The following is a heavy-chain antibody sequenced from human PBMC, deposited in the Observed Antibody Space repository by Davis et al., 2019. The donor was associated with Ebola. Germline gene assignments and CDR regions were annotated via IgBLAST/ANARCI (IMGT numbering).Heavy chain of an antibody. CDR3: ARSGLSFGVVKYHYGMDV. V-gene: IGHV3-23*01. J-gene: IGHJ6*04. CDR1: GFTFRNYA. D-gene: IGHD3-3*01. CDR2: ISGSGGTT. Sequence: GGSLRLSCAVSGFTFRNYAMTWVRQAPGKGLEWVSAISGSGGTTYYAGSVKGRFTVSRDNSKKTMYLQMNSLRAEDTAVYYCARSGLSFGVVKYHYGMDVWGKGTTVTVSS.